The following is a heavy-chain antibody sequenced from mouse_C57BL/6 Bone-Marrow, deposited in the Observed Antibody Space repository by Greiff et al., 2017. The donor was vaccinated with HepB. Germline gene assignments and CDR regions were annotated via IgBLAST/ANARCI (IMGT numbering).Heavy chain of an antibody. J-gene: IGHJ4*01. CDR1: GYTFTSYW. D-gene: IGHD1-1*01. V-gene: IGHV1-55*01. CDR3: AGSSYGYDAMDY. Sequence: QVQLQQPGAELVKPGASVKMSCKASGYTFTSYWITWVKQRPGQGLEWIGDIYPGSSSTNYNEKFKSKATLTVDTSSSTAYMQLSSLTSEDSAVYYCAGSSYGYDAMDYWGQGTSVTVSS. CDR2: IYPGSSST.